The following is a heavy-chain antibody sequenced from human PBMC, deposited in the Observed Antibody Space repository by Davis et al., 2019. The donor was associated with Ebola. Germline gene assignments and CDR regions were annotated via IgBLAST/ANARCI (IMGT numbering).Heavy chain of an antibody. CDR3: ARLQTGLAIPSHGLYDSSYYMDV. CDR1: GDSMTSGSYY. CDR2: IYTSGGT. Sequence: PSETLSLTCSVSGDSMTSGSYYWSWIRQPAGKGLEWIGQIYTSGGTNYNPSLKSRVTISIDTSKTQFSLRVNAVTAADTAVYYCARLQTGLAIPSHGLYDSSYYMDVWGSGTTVTVSS. V-gene: IGHV4-61*09. J-gene: IGHJ6*03. D-gene: IGHD3-3*01.